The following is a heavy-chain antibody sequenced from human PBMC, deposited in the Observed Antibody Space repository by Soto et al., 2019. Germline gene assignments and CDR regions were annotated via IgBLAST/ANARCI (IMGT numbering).Heavy chain of an antibody. D-gene: IGHD2-2*02. CDR2: ISSRSDI. CDR3: AREYTAWPLAYGLDV. Sequence: PWGSLIISCVVSGVTFSTDGINWVRQARGKGLEWVSSISSRSDIYYADSVKGRFTISRDNAKNSVSLQMSSLRAEDTAVYYCAREYTAWPLAYGLDVWGQGTTVTVSS. V-gene: IGHV3-21*01. CDR1: GVTFSTDG. J-gene: IGHJ6*02.